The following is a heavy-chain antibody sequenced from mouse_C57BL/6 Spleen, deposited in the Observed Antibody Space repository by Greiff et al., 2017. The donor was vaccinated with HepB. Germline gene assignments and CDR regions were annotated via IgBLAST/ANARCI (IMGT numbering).Heavy chain of an antibody. Sequence: EVKVIESGGGLVQPGGSMKLSCAASGFTFSDAWMDWVRQSPEKGLEWVAEIRNKANNHATYYAESVKGRFTISRDDSKSSVYLQMNSLRAEDTGIYYCTRGIYYGSSYDWYFDVWGTGTTVTVSS. CDR1: GFTFSDAW. CDR3: TRGIYYGSSYDWYFDV. D-gene: IGHD1-1*01. J-gene: IGHJ1*03. CDR2: IRNKANNHAT. V-gene: IGHV6-6*01.